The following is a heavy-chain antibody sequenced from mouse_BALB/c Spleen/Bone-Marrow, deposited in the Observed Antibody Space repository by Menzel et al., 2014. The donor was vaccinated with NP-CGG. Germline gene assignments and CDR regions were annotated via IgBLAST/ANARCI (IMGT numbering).Heavy chain of an antibody. V-gene: IGHV14-3*02. CDR2: IDPANGNT. Sequence: EVKLVESGAELVKSGASVKLSCTASGFNIKDTYMHWVKQRPEQGLEWIGRIDPANGNTKYDPKFQGKATITADTSSNTAYLQLSSLTSEDTAVYYCARWGKLGRGYFDVWGAGTTVTVSS. CDR1: GFNIKDTY. CDR3: ARWGKLGRGYFDV. J-gene: IGHJ1*01. D-gene: IGHD4-1*01.